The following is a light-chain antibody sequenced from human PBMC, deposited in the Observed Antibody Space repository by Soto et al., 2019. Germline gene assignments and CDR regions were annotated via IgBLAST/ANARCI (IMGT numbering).Light chain of an antibody. V-gene: IGLV2-14*01. J-gene: IGLJ2*01. CDR2: DVS. CDR1: RSDVGGYNY. CDR3: GSSTSSNTLV. Sequence: QSALTQPASVSGSPGQSITISCTGTRSDVGGYNYVSWYQQYPGKAPKLMIYDVSNRPSGVYNRFSGSKSGNTASLTISGLQAEDEADYYCGSSTSSNTLVFGGGTQLTVL.